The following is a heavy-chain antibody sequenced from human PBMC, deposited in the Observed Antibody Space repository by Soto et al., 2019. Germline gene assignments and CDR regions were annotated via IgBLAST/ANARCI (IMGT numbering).Heavy chain of an antibody. Sequence: SEAPSLTCSVSGGSISSGDFYWSWIRQPPGKGLEWIGYIYYSGSTYYNPSLRSRVAISLDTPNNQFSLKLSSVTAADTAVYYCARVGAIVGANSGDYWGQGTMVTVSS. CDR1: GGSISSGDFY. J-gene: IGHJ4*02. V-gene: IGHV4-30-4*01. CDR3: ARVGAIVGANSGDY. D-gene: IGHD1-26*01. CDR2: IYYSGST.